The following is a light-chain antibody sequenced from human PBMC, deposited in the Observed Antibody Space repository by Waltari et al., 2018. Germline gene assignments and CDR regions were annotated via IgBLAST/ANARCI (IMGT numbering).Light chain of an antibody. CDR1: QSVSRS. J-gene: IGKJ1*01. CDR3: QHYVRLPAT. Sequence: EIVLTQSPGTLSLSPGERATLSCRASQSVSRSLAWYQQKPGQAPRLLIYGASNRATGIPDRFSCSGSGTDFSLTISRLEPEDFAVYSCQHYVRLPATFGQGTKVEIK. V-gene: IGKV3-20*01. CDR2: GAS.